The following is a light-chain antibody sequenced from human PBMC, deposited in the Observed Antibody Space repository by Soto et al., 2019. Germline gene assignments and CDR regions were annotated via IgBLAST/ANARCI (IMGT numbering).Light chain of an antibody. V-gene: IGKV3-20*01. CDR1: QSVSSNY. Sequence: EIVLTQSPATLSLSPGERATLSCGASQSVSSNYLAWYQQKPGQAPRLLIYGASSRATGIPDRFSGSGSGTDFSLIIGRLEPEDFAVYICQQYGASPWTFGQGTKVDIK. CDR3: QQYGASPWT. CDR2: GAS. J-gene: IGKJ1*01.